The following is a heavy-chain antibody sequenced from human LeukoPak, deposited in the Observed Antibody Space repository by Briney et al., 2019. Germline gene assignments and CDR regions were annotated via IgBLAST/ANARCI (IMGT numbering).Heavy chain of an antibody. CDR3: TRGTAVYGGNSPYYFDY. V-gene: IGHV4-59*01. J-gene: IGHJ4*02. CDR1: GGSISSYY. CDR2: IYYSGST. Sequence: SETLSLTCTVSGGSISSYYWSWIRQPPGKVLEWIGYIYYSGSTNYNPSLKSRVSISVDTSKNQFSLKLTSVTTADTAVYYCTRGTAVYGGNSPYYFDYWGQGTLVTVSS. D-gene: IGHD4-23*01.